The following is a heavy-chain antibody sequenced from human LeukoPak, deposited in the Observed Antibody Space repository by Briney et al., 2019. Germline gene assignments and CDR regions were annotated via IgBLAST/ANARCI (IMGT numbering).Heavy chain of an antibody. Sequence: GGSLRLSCAASGFTFGSHWMSWVRQAPGKGLEWVADINQDGSDKHYVDSVKGRFTISRDNAESSLYLQVSSLRAEDTAVYYCVRDPRSFHFWGQGTLVTVSS. J-gene: IGHJ1*01. D-gene: IGHD3-16*02. CDR3: VRDPRSFHF. CDR1: GFTFGSHW. V-gene: IGHV3-7*01. CDR2: INQDGSDK.